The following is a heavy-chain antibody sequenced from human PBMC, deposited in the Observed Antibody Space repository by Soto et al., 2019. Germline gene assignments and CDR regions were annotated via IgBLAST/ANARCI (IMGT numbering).Heavy chain of an antibody. CDR3: ARVEGSGFGANYFDY. Sequence: QVQLVQSGGEVREPGASVKVSCKASGYSFTSYGISWMRQAPGQGPEWMGWISPNNGNTNYAQKLQGRVTMTTDTSASTVYRELRSRRSDDTAVYDCARVEGSGFGANYFDYWGQGTLVTVSS. CDR1: GYSFTSYG. CDR2: ISPNNGNT. D-gene: IGHD1-26*01. J-gene: IGHJ4*02. V-gene: IGHV1-18*01.